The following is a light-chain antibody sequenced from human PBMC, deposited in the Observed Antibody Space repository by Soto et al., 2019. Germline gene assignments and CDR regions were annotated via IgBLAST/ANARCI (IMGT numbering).Light chain of an antibody. Sequence: EIVLTQSPGTLSLSPGERATLSCRASQSVSSSDLAWYQQKPGQAPRLLISGASSRATGIPERFSGSGSGTDFTLTISRLEPEDFAVYYCQQYGSSPLYTFGQGTKLEI. CDR1: QSVSSSD. CDR3: QQYGSSPLYT. CDR2: GAS. V-gene: IGKV3-20*01. J-gene: IGKJ2*01.